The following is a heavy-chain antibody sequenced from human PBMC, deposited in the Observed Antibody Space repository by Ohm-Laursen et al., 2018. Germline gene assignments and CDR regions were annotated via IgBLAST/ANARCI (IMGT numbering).Heavy chain of an antibody. D-gene: IGHD6-13*01. Sequence: QTPSPTRSLSGGSVSRNNAGWDWVRQSPSRGPEWLGRAYYKSKWYNDYAVSVKSRITINPDTSKNQFSLQLNSVTPEDTAVYYCARDYGSSWYYYGMDVWGQGTTVTVSS. CDR3: ARDYGSSWYYYGMDV. CDR2: AYYKSKWYN. J-gene: IGHJ6*02. CDR1: GGSVSRNNAG. V-gene: IGHV6-1*01.